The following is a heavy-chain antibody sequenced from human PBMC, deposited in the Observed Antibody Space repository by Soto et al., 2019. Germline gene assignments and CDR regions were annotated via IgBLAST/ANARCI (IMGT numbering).Heavy chain of an antibody. V-gene: IGHV1-18*01. Sequence: ASVKVSCKASGYTFTSYGISWVRQAPGQGLEWMGWISAYNGNTNYAQKLQGRVTMTTDTSTSTAYMELRSLRSDDTAVYYCAAVYYDFWSGSSTYDYWGQGTLVTVSS. CDR3: AAVYYDFWSGSSTYDY. CDR2: ISAYNGNT. J-gene: IGHJ4*02. CDR1: GYTFTSYG. D-gene: IGHD3-3*01.